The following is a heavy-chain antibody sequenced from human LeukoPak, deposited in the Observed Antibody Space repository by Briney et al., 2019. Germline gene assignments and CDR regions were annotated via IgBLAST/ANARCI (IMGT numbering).Heavy chain of an antibody. V-gene: IGHV1-18*01. Sequence: ASVKVSCKASGYTFSSYGISWVRQAPGQGLEWMGWISGYNGKTHYAQKVQGRVTMTTDTSTTTAYMELRSLRSDDTAVYYCARLREIPVFGVVTKSTSYFDYWGQGTLVTVSS. CDR2: ISGYNGKT. CDR1: GYTFSSYG. D-gene: IGHD3-3*01. J-gene: IGHJ4*02. CDR3: ARLREIPVFGVVTKSTSYFDY.